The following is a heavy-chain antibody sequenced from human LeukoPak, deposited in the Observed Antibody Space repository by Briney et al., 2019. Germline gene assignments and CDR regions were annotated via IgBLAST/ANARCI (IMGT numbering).Heavy chain of an antibody. CDR1: GFTFSLYG. Sequence: GGSLRLSCAASGFTFSLYGIHWVRQAPGKGLEWVAVISHDGSNTYFADSVKGRFTISRDNSKNTLYLQMNSLRAEDTAVYYCAKGYCRGISCYSDYWGQGTLVTVSS. CDR3: AKGYCRGISCYSDY. J-gene: IGHJ4*02. V-gene: IGHV3-30*18. D-gene: IGHD2-2*02. CDR2: ISHDGSNT.